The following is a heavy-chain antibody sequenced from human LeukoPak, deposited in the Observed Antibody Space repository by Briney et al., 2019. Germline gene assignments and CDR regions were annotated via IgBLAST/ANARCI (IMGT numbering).Heavy chain of an antibody. Sequence: GGSLRLSCAASGFTFSSYEMHWGRQAPGKGLEWISYISSSGSTICYADSVKGRFTISRDNGKNSLYLQMNSLRAEDTAVYYCARVHYNTAMVDIDYWGQGTLVTVSS. V-gene: IGHV3-48*03. CDR1: GFTFSSYE. CDR2: ISSSGSTI. D-gene: IGHD5-18*01. J-gene: IGHJ4*02. CDR3: ARVHYNTAMVDIDY.